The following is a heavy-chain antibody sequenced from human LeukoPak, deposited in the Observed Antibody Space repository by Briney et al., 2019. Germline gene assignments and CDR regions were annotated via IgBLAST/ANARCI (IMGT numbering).Heavy chain of an antibody. J-gene: IGHJ4*02. CDR1: GGSISSYY. CDR2: IYHSGGT. V-gene: IGHV4-59*01. CDR3: ARVNGDHLDY. Sequence: SETLSLTCTVSGGSISSYYWSWIRQAPGKGLEWIGYIYHSGGTNYNPSLKNRVTISVDTSKKQFSLRLSSVTTADTAVYYCARVNGDHLDYWGQGTLVTVSS. D-gene: IGHD4-17*01.